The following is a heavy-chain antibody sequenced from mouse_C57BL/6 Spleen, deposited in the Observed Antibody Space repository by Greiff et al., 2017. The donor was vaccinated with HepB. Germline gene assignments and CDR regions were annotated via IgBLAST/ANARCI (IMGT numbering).Heavy chain of an antibody. CDR1: GYSTTSGYY. D-gene: IGHD2-4*01. J-gene: IGHJ1*03. CDR2: ISYDGSN. V-gene: IGHV3-6*01. Sequence: EVKLQESGPGLVKPSQSLSLTCSVTGYSTTSGYYWNWIRQFPGNKLEWMGYISYDGSNNYNPSLKNRISITRDTSKNQFFLKLNSVTTEDTATYYCARVPLYYDYDWYFDVWGTGTTVTVSS. CDR3: ARVPLYYDYDWYFDV.